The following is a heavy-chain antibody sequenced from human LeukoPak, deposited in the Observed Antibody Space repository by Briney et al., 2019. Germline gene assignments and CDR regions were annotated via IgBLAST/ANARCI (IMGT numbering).Heavy chain of an antibody. D-gene: IGHD6-19*01. V-gene: IGHV3-30*02. CDR3: ARGPVSSSGFFGY. J-gene: IGHJ4*02. Sequence: GGSLRLSCAASGFTFSSYGMHWVRQAPGKGLEWVAFIRYDGSNKYYADSVKGRFTISRDNAKNSLHLQMNSLRAEDTAVYYCARGPVSSSGFFGYWGQGTLVTVSS. CDR1: GFTFSSYG. CDR2: IRYDGSNK.